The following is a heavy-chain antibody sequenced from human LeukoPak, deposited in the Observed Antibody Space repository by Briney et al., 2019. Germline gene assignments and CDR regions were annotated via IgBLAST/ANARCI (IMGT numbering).Heavy chain of an antibody. D-gene: IGHD3-22*01. CDR3: ARDPAYYDSSGLTDY. CDR1: GFTFSSYW. J-gene: IGHJ4*02. CDR2: INSDGSST. Sequence: PGGSLRLSCAASGFTFSSYWMHWVRQAPGKGLVWVSHINSDGSSTGYADSVKGRFTISRDNAKNTLYLQMNSLRAEDTAVYYCARDPAYYDSSGLTDYWGQGTLVTVSS. V-gene: IGHV3-74*01.